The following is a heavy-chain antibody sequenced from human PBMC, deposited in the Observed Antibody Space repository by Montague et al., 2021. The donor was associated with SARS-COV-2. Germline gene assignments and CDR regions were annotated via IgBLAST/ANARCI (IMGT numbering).Heavy chain of an antibody. CDR2: IYWDDDK. V-gene: IGHV2-5*02. J-gene: IGHJ3*02. CDR1: GFPLSTSGVG. CDR3: AHRRGLLLSDAFDI. D-gene: IGHD1-26*01. Sequence: PALVKPTQTLTLTCTFSGFPLSTSGVGVGWIRQPPGKALEWLALIYWDDDKRYSPFLKSRLTITKDTSKNQVVLTMTNMDPVDTATYYCAHRRGLLLSDAFDIWGQGTMVTVSS.